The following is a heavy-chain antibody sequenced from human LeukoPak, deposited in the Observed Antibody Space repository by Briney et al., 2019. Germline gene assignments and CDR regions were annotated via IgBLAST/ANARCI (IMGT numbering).Heavy chain of an antibody. V-gene: IGHV1-2*02. D-gene: IGHD3-10*01. CDR1: GYTFTGYY. J-gene: IGHJ4*02. Sequence: RASVKVSCKTSGYTFTGYYMHWVRQAPGQGLEWMGWINANSGGTNYAQKFQGRVTMTRDTSISTAYMELSRLRSDDTAVYYCARGSSSYYASGSYSPSFDYWGQGTLVTVSS. CDR3: ARGSSSYYASGSYSPSFDY. CDR2: INANSGGT.